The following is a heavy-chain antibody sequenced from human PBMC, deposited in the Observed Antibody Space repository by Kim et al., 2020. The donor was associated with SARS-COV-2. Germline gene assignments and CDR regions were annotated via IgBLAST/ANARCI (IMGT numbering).Heavy chain of an antibody. Sequence: GGSLRLSCAASGFTFSRYGMHWVRQAPGKGLEWVAVISYDGSNKYYADSVKGRFTISRDNSKNTLYLQMNSLRAEDTAVYYCAKEEGSGYSSGWTYYYYGMDVWGQGTTVTVSS. D-gene: IGHD6-19*01. CDR2: ISYDGSNK. V-gene: IGHV3-30*18. CDR3: AKEEGSGYSSGWTYYYYGMDV. CDR1: GFTFSRYG. J-gene: IGHJ6*02.